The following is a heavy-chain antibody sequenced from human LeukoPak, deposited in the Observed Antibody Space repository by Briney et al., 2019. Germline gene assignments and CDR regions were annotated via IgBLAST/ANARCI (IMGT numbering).Heavy chain of an antibody. Sequence: GGSLRLSCAASGFTFSDYYMSWIRQAPGKGLEWVSYISSGRTYTNYADSVKGRFTISRDNPKNTLYPQMNSLRVEDSAVYYCARYSGNYWGFDYWGQGTLVTVSS. V-gene: IGHV3-11*03. D-gene: IGHD1-26*01. CDR2: ISSGRTYT. CDR3: ARYSGNYWGFDY. J-gene: IGHJ4*02. CDR1: GFTFSDYY.